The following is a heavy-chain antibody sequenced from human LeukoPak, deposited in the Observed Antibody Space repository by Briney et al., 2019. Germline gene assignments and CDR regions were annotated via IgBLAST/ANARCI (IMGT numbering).Heavy chain of an antibody. CDR2: IYYSGST. CDR3: ARDLVVTDDAFDI. Sequence: SETLSLTCTVSGGSVSSGSYYWSWIRQPPGKGLEWIGYIYYSGSTNYNPSLKSRVTISVDTSKNQFSLKLSSVTAADTAVYYCARDLVVTDDAFDIWGQGTMVTVSS. J-gene: IGHJ3*02. CDR1: GGSVSSGSYY. V-gene: IGHV4-61*01. D-gene: IGHD3-22*01.